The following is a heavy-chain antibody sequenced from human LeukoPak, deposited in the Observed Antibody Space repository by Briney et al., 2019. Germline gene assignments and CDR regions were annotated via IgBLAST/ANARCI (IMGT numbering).Heavy chain of an antibody. CDR2: IIPIFGTA. Sequence: ASVKVSCKASGGTFSSYAISWVRQAPGQGLEWMGGIIPIFGTANYAQKFQGRVTITADESTSTAYMELSSLRSEDTAVYYCVTRGATYEFDCWGQGTLVTVSS. V-gene: IGHV1-69*01. J-gene: IGHJ4*02. CDR3: VTRGATYEFDC. D-gene: IGHD1-26*01. CDR1: GGTFSSYA.